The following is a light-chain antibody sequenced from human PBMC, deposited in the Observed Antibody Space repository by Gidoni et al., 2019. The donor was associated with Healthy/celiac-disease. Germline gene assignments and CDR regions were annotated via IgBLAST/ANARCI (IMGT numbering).Light chain of an antibody. CDR3: QQYGSSPLYT. Sequence: VFTHSPGTLSLSPRQRATLSCRARQSVGSSYLAWYQQKPGQAPRLLIYGASTRATGIPDRFSGSGSGTDFTLTISRLEAEDFAVYYCQQYGSSPLYTFGQGTKLEIK. V-gene: IGKV3-20*01. CDR1: QSVGSSY. CDR2: GAS. J-gene: IGKJ2*01.